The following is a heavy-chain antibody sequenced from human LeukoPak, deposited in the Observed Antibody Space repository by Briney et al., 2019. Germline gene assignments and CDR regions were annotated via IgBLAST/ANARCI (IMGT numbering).Heavy chain of an antibody. CDR3: ARVGYRSSSTHYYYYMDV. J-gene: IGHJ6*03. D-gene: IGHD6-6*01. Sequence: SETLSLSCAVYGGSFSGYYWSWIRQPPGKGLEWTGEINHSGSTNYNPSLKSRVTISVDTSKNEFSLKLSSVTAADTAAYYCARVGYRSSSTHYYYYMDVWGKGNTVTVSS. CDR1: GGSFSGYY. V-gene: IGHV4-34*01. CDR2: INHSGST.